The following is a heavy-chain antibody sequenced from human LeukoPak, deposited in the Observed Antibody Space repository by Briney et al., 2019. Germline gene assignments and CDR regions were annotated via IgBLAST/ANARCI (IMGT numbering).Heavy chain of an antibody. J-gene: IGHJ6*03. CDR1: GYTFTSYD. Sequence: ASVKVSCKASGYTFTSYDINWVRQATGQGPEWMGWMNPNSGNTGYAQKFQGRVTITRNTSISTAYMELSSLRSEDTAVYYCAREGSSGWYDRGYYYYYYMDVWGKGTTVTVSS. CDR2: MNPNSGNT. D-gene: IGHD6-19*01. CDR3: AREGSSGWYDRGYYYYYYMDV. V-gene: IGHV1-8*03.